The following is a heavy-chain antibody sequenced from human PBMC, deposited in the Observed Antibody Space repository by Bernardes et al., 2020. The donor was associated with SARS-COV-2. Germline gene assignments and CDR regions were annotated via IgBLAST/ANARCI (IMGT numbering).Heavy chain of an antibody. Sequence: ASVKVSCKASGYTFTTYGISWVRLAPGQGLEWMTWISAYNGHTNSAQKFQGRVTMTTDTSTNTAYMELSGLTSDDTAVYYCARDRKLGAVAGLFDYWGQGTLVTVSS. CDR3: ARDRKLGAVAGLFDY. CDR2: ISAYNGHT. V-gene: IGHV1-18*01. CDR1: GYTFTTYG. J-gene: IGHJ4*02. D-gene: IGHD6-19*01.